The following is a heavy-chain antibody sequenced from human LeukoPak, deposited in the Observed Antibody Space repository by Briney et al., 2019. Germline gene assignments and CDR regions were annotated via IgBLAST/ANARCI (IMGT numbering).Heavy chain of an antibody. CDR3: ARHRSDSTDVAFES. J-gene: IGHJ3*02. CDR1: GCPLSSSTYY. CDR2: ICSSRST. D-gene: IGHD3-10*01. Sequence: TSLGTLVPPCPCFGCPLSSSTYYWGWTPQPPGKGLEWIENICSSRSTFYNPSVKSRVTMSLDTSTNQFTLVLSSVTAADTSVYYCARHRSDSTDVAFESWGQGTMVTVSS. V-gene: IGHV4-39*06.